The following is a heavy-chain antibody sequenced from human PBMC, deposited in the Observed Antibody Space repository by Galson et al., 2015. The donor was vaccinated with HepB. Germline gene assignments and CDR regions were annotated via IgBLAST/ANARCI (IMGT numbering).Heavy chain of an antibody. D-gene: IGHD1-26*01. CDR1: GFTFSDYY. J-gene: IGHJ4*02. CDR3: ARSGGGATPPVFIGY. V-gene: IGHV3-11*06. Sequence: SLRLSCAASGFTFSDYYMSWIRQAPGKGLEWVSYISRSGSYTNYADSVKGRLTISRDDAKNSLYLQMNSLRAEDTAVYYCARSGGGATPPVFIGYWGQGTLVTVSS. CDR2: ISRSGSYT.